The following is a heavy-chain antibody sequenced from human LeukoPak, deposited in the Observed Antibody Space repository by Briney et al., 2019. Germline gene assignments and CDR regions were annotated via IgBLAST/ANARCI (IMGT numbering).Heavy chain of an antibody. J-gene: IGHJ4*02. CDR2: THWDDDK. V-gene: IGHV2-5*02. Sequence: GSGPTLAKPTQPLTLTCTFSGFLLSTSGVGVGWIRQPPVTALECLALTHWDDDKRYSPTLKSRLTITNDTSKNQVVLTMIKMDPVDTATYYCAHLGRMNYDIVTGYDSPFFDYWGQGTLVTVSS. CDR3: AHLGRMNYDIVTGYDSPFFDY. CDR1: GFLLSTSGVG. D-gene: IGHD3-9*01.